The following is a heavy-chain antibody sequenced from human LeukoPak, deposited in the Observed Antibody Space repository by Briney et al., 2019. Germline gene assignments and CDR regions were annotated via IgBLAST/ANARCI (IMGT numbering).Heavy chain of an antibody. CDR2: IYTSGST. J-gene: IGHJ4*01. D-gene: IGHD3-22*01. CDR1: GGSISSGSYY. V-gene: IGHV4-61*02. Sequence: SQTLSLTCTVSGGSISSGSYYWSWLRQPAGKGLEWIGRIYTSGSTNYNPSLKSRVTISVDTSKNQFSLKLSSVTPADTPVYYCARFNRVRDSSGYYEYWGQGTLVTVSS. CDR3: ARFNRVRDSSGYYEY.